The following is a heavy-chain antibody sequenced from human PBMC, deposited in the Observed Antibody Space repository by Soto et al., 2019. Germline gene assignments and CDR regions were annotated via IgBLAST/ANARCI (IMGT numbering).Heavy chain of an antibody. J-gene: IGHJ5*02. D-gene: IGHD6-19*01. Sequence: GESLKISCKGSGYSFTSYWISWVRQMPGKGLEWMGRIDPSDSYTNYSPSFQGHVTISADKSISTAYLQWSSLKASDTAMYYCARHVGYSSGGSGFDPWGQGTLVTVSS. V-gene: IGHV5-10-1*01. CDR3: ARHVGYSSGGSGFDP. CDR2: IDPSDSYT. CDR1: GYSFTSYW.